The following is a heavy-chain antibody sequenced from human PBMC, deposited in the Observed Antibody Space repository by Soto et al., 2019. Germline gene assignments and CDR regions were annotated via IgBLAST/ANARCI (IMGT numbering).Heavy chain of an antibody. CDR3: ASWLKEAGIGGNSYYGMDV. CDR1: GGTFSNYA. Sequence: QVQLVQSGAEVKKPGSSVKVSCKASGGTFSNYAFSWVRQAPGQGLEWLGGIMPIFGRADYAQKFRGRVTITADESTSTAHMELSSLRSGDTAVYYCASWLKEAGIGGNSYYGMDVWGQGTTVTVSS. V-gene: IGHV1-69*12. CDR2: IMPIFGRA. D-gene: IGHD6-19*01. J-gene: IGHJ6*02.